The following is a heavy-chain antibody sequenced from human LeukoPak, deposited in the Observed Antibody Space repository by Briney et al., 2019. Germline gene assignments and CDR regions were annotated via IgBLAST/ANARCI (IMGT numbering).Heavy chain of an antibody. J-gene: IGHJ5*02. CDR2: INHSGST. D-gene: IGHD3-3*01. V-gene: IGHV4-34*01. Sequence: SETLSLTCAVYGGSFSGYYWSWIRQPPGKGLEWIGEINHSGSTNYNPSLKSRVTISVDTSKNQFSLKLSSVTAADTAVYYCARVGGTLVRFLEWLQNWFDPWGQGTLVTVSS. CDR1: GGSFSGYY. CDR3: ARVGGTLVRFLEWLQNWFDP.